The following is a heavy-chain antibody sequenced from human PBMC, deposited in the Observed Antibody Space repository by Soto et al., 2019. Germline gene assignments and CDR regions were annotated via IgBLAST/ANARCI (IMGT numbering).Heavy chain of an antibody. J-gene: IGHJ6*02. D-gene: IGHD3-3*01. CDR3: ARGTTIFGVVIGRRYYGMDV. Sequence: GGSLRLSCAASGFTVSSNYMSWVRQAPGKGLEWVSVIYSGGSTYYADSVKGRFTISRDNSKNTLYLQMNSLRAEDTAVYYCARGTTIFGVVIGRRYYGMDVWGQGTTVTVSS. CDR2: IYSGGST. CDR1: GFTVSSNY. V-gene: IGHV3-53*01.